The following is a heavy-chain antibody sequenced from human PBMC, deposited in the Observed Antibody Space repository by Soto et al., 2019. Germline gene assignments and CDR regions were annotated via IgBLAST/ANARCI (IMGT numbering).Heavy chain of an antibody. CDR3: ATDVDSGSVQYYMDV. CDR1: GFTFSSYG. J-gene: IGHJ6*03. Sequence: GGSLSLSSAASGFTFSSYGMHWVRQAPGKGLEWVAVIWYDGSNKYYADSVKGRFTISRDNSKNTLYLQMNSLRAEDTAVYYCATDVDSGSVQYYMDVWGKGTTVTGSS. D-gene: IGHD2-15*01. V-gene: IGHV3-33*01. CDR2: IWYDGSNK.